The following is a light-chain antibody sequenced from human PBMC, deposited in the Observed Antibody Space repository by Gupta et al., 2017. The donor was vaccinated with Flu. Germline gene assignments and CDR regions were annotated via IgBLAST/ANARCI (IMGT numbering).Light chain of an antibody. CDR3: QQRNAWPLT. Sequence: EILLTQSPAPLSLFPGEGVTLSCRASQTVRDSLAWYQQRPGQPPRLIIYDASNRATGVPARFSGSGSGTDFSLTISGLEPEDSATYYCQQRNAWPLTFGTGTKV. CDR2: DAS. J-gene: IGKJ4*01. V-gene: IGKV3-11*01. CDR1: QTVRDS.